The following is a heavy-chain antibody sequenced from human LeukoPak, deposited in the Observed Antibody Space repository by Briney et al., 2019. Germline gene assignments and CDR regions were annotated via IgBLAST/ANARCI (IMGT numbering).Heavy chain of an antibody. Sequence: PGGSLRLSCAASGFTVSSNYMSWVRQAPGKGLEWVSVICSGGSTYYADSVKGRFTISRDNSKNTLYLQMNSLRAEDTAVYYCATPKFSIYYYGMDVWGQGTTVTVSS. CDR2: ICSGGST. V-gene: IGHV3-66*01. D-gene: IGHD3-9*01. CDR3: ATPKFSIYYYGMDV. J-gene: IGHJ6*02. CDR1: GFTVSSNY.